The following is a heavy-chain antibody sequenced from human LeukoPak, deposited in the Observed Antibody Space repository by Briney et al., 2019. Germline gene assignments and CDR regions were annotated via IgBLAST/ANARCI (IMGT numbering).Heavy chain of an antibody. CDR1: GGSISSYY. CDR3: ARRTVATTRSGFDY. J-gene: IGHJ4*02. CDR2: IYYSGST. D-gene: IGHD4-17*01. V-gene: IGHV4-59*01. Sequence: NPSETLSLTCTVSGGSISSYYWTWIRQPPGRGLEWIGYIYYSGSTNYNPSLKSRVTISVDTSKNQFSLKLSSVTAADTAVYYCARRTVATTRSGFDYWGQGTLVTVSS.